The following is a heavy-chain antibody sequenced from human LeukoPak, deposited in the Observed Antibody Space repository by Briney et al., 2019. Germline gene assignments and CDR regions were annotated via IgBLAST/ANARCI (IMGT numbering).Heavy chain of an antibody. CDR2: IYYSGST. D-gene: IGHD3-22*01. Sequence: SETLSLTCTVSGGSISSSSYYWGWVRQPPGKGLEWIGYIYYSGSTYYNPSLKSRVTISVDTSKNQFSLKLSSVTAADTAVYYCAREGDYYDSALGAFDIWGQGTMVTVSS. CDR3: AREGDYYDSALGAFDI. J-gene: IGHJ3*02. CDR1: GGSISSSSYY. V-gene: IGHV4-39*07.